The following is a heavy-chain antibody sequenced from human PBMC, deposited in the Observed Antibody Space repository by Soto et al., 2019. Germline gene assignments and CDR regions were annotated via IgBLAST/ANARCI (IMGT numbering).Heavy chain of an antibody. D-gene: IGHD3-3*01. V-gene: IGHV3-23*01. Sequence: PXESLRLSCAASGLIFSNYAMTWVRQAPGKGLEWVSTISGNGGETFYADSVEGRFTISRDNSENTVYLQMNRLRAEDTAVYYCTKGGHASFYDFWGQGTLVTVSS. CDR3: TKGGHASFYDF. J-gene: IGHJ4*02. CDR2: ISGNGGET. CDR1: GLIFSNYA.